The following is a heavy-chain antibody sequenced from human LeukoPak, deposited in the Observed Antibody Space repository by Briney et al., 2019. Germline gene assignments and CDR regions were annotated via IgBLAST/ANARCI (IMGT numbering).Heavy chain of an antibody. CDR1: GGSFSGYY. CDR2: INDSGDS. Sequence: SETLSLTCAVYGGSFSGYYWSWIRQPPGKGLEWIGFINDSGDSKYNPSLQSRVAISIDTSKNQFSLKLSSVTAADTAVYYCARGALVYTALEINFWGQGTQVTVSS. D-gene: IGHD5-18*01. J-gene: IGHJ4*02. CDR3: ARGALVYTALEINF. V-gene: IGHV4-59*01.